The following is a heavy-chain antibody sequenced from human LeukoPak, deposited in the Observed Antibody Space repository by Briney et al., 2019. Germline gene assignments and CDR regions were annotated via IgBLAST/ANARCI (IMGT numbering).Heavy chain of an antibody. CDR1: GGSISSSSYY. J-gene: IGHJ4*02. CDR3: ARPTYYYDSSGYLVLGYFDY. CDR2: IYYSGST. V-gene: IGHV4-39*01. Sequence: SETLSLTCTVSGGSISSSSYYWGWIRQPPGKGLVWIGSIYYSGSTYYNPSLKSRVTISVDTSKNQFSLKLSSVTAADTAVYYCARPTYYYDSSGYLVLGYFDYWGQGTLVTVSS. D-gene: IGHD3-22*01.